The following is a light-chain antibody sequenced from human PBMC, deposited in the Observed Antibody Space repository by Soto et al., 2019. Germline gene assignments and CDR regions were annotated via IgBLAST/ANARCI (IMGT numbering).Light chain of an antibody. CDR3: SSFTSSSTAV. CDR1: SSDIVGYNY. Sequence: QSALTQPASVSGSPGQSITISCTGTSSDIVGYNYVSWYQQHPDKAPKLMIYDVTNRPSGVSNRFSGSKSGNTASLTIYGLQTEDEADYYCSSFTSSSTAVFGGGTKLTVL. J-gene: IGLJ2*01. V-gene: IGLV2-14*03. CDR2: DVT.